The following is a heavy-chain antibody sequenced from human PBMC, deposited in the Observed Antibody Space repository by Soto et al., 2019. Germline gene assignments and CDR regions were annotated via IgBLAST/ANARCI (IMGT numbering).Heavy chain of an antibody. D-gene: IGHD3-9*01. CDR3: ARDSYDSLTGHHYNWFDP. CDR2: IIPILGIA. J-gene: IGHJ5*02. CDR1: GGTFSSYT. Sequence: QVQLVQSGAEVKKPGSSVKVSCKASGGTFSSYTISWVRQAPGQGLEWMGRIIPILGIANYAQKFQGRVTITADKSTSTAYMELRSLRSEDTAVYYCARDSYDSLTGHHYNWFDPWGQGTLVTVSS. V-gene: IGHV1-69*08.